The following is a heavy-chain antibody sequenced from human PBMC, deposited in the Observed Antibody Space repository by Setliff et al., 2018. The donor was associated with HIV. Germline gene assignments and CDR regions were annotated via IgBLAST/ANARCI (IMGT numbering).Heavy chain of an antibody. CDR1: GDSLSSSSYY. CDR3: ARLWLRGPPT. D-gene: IGHD5-12*01. CDR2: IYYSGTT. V-gene: IGHV4-39*02. J-gene: IGHJ3*01. Sequence: PSETLSLTCTVFGDSLSSSSYYWGWIRQPPGKGLEWIGSIYYSGTTYYNPSLKSRVTISIDTSKNHLSLKLTSVTAADTALYYCARLWLRGPPTWGQGTMVTVSS.